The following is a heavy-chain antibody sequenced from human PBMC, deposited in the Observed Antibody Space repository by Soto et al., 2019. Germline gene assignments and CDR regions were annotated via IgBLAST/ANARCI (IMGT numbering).Heavy chain of an antibody. D-gene: IGHD6-6*01. CDR1: GFNFSSYW. Sequence: GGSLRLSCAASGFNFSSYWMSWVRQAPGKGLEWVANIKQDGSEKYYVDSVKGRFTISRDNAKNSLYLQMNSLRAEHPAVYYCVTSSSSSHAFDIWGQGTMVTVSS. V-gene: IGHV3-7*03. J-gene: IGHJ3*02. CDR2: IKQDGSEK. CDR3: VTSSSSSHAFDI.